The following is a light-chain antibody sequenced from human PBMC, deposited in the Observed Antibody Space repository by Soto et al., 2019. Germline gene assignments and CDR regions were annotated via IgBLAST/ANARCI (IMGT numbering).Light chain of an antibody. CDR1: QGISTY. Sequence: DIQMTKFRSSLSASVGDRVTIPCRASQGISTYLNWYQQKPGKAPKLLIYAASSLQSGVPSRFSGSGSETDFTLTISSLQPEDFATYYCLQHNSYPWTFGQGTKVDIK. V-gene: IGKV1-39*01. CDR3: LQHNSYPWT. CDR2: AAS. J-gene: IGKJ1*01.